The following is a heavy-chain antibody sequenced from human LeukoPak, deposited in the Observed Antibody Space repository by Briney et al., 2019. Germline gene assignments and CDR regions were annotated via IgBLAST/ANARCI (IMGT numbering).Heavy chain of an antibody. J-gene: IGHJ6*03. D-gene: IGHD2-2*01. CDR3: GRGHIVVVPAAAYYYYYMDV. CDR2: INHSGST. Sequence: SETLSLTCAVYGGSFSGYYWSWIRQPPGKGLEWIGEINHSGSTNYNPSLKSRVTISVDTSKNQFSLQLRSVTAADKAVYYCGRGHIVVVPAAAYYYYYMDVWGKGTTVTVSS. V-gene: IGHV4-34*01. CDR1: GGSFSGYY.